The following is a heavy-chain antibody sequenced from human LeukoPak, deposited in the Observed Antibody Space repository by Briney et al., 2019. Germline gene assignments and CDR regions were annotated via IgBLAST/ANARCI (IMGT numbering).Heavy chain of an antibody. J-gene: IGHJ5*02. CDR2: MNPNSGNT. V-gene: IGHV1-8*01. CDR1: GYTFTSYD. D-gene: IGHD6-13*01. Sequence: ASVKVSCKASGYTFTSYDINWVRQATGQGLEWMGWMNPNSGNTGYAQKFQGRVTMTRNTSISTAYMELSSLRSEDTAVYYCARDTQLAAAVWFDPWGQGTLVTVSS. CDR3: ARDTQLAAAVWFDP.